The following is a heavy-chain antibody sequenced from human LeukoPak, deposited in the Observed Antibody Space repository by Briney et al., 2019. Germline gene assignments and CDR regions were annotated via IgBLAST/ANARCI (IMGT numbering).Heavy chain of an antibody. J-gene: IGHJ4*02. CDR1: GGSISGYY. Sequence: SETLPLTCTVSGGSISGYYWTWIRQPPGKRLEWIGYIYYSGSTNYNPSLKSRVTISADTSKSQFSLKLSSVTAADTAVYYCARHASSSSPFDFWGQGTLVTVSS. V-gene: IGHV4-59*08. CDR3: ARHASSSSPFDF. D-gene: IGHD6-6*01. CDR2: IYYSGST.